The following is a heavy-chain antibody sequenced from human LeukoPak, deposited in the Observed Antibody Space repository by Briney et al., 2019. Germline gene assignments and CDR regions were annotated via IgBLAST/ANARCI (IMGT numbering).Heavy chain of an antibody. CDR2: IYYSGTT. Sequence: SGTLSLTCPVSGGSISNYYWSWLRRPPGKGLEWIGYIYYSGTTNYNPSLKSRVTISLDTSKSQFSLKLSSVTAADTAVYYCARGKKDDSGSYPADYWGQGTLVTVSS. V-gene: IGHV4-59*01. D-gene: IGHD3-10*01. CDR3: ARGKKDDSGSYPADY. J-gene: IGHJ4*02. CDR1: GGSISNYY.